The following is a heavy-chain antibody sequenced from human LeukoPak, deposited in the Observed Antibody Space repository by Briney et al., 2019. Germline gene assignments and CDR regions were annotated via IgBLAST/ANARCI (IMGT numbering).Heavy chain of an antibody. V-gene: IGHV1-2*02. J-gene: IGHJ4*02. Sequence: ASVKVSCKASGYTFTGHYMHWVRQAPGQGLEWMGWINPNSGGTIYAQKFQGRVTMTRDTSISTAYMELSRLSSDDTAVYYCAREANRAFDYWGQGTLVTVSS. CDR1: GYTFTGHY. CDR2: INPNSGGT. CDR3: AREANRAFDY. D-gene: IGHD3-10*01.